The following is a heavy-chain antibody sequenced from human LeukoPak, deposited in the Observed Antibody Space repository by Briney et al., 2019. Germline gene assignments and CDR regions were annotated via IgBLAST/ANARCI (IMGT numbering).Heavy chain of an antibody. V-gene: IGHV1-2*02. CDR1: GYTFTDYY. D-gene: IGHD1-7*01. Sequence: ASVEVSCKASGYTFTDYYIHWVRQAPGQGLEWMGWINPNIGATNYAQKFQGRVTMTRDTSIVTAYMELGRLGSDDTAVYYCAREKLQIAPLHLDPWGQGTLVTVSS. CDR2: INPNIGAT. J-gene: IGHJ5*02. CDR3: AREKLQIAPLHLDP.